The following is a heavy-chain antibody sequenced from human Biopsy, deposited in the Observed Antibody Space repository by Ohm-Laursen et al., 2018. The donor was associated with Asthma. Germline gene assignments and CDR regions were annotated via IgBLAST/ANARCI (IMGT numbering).Heavy chain of an antibody. CDR3: AKGRVAGRSYYFDY. CDR1: GFNFHNYG. D-gene: IGHD6-13*01. Sequence: SLRLSCAASGFNFHNYGMNWVRRAPGKGLEWVAQILFDGRKINYPDSVKGRFTIPRDNSKNMVYLQMNSLRPEDTAVYYCAKGRVAGRSYYFDYWGQGSLVSVSS. V-gene: IGHV3-30*18. J-gene: IGHJ4*02. CDR2: ILFDGRKI.